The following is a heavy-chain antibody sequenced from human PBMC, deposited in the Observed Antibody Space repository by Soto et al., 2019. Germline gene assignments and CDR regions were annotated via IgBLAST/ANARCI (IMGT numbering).Heavy chain of an antibody. Sequence: GGSLRFSCAAPVFAFSSYGMHWVRQAPGKGLEWVAVIWYDGSNKYYADSVKGRFTISRDNSKNTLYLQMNSLRAEDTAVYYCARDEGDGYYYYGMDVWGQGTTVTVSS. V-gene: IGHV3-33*01. J-gene: IGHJ6*02. CDR2: IWYDGSNK. CDR3: ARDEGDGYYYYGMDV. D-gene: IGHD1-26*01. CDR1: VFAFSSYG.